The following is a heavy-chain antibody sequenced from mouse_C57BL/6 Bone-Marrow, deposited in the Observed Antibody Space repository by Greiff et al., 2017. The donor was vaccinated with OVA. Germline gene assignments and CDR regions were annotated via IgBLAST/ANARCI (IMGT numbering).Heavy chain of an antibody. V-gene: IGHV1-81*01. CDR3: ARCLYGSREDY. J-gene: IGHJ2*01. CDR1: GYTFTSYG. D-gene: IGHD1-1*01. CDR2: IYPRSGNT. Sequence: VKLMESGAELARPGASVKLSCKASGYTFTSYGISWVKQRTGQGLEWIGEIYPRSGNTYYNEKFKGKATLTADKSSSTAYMELRSLTSEDSAVYFCARCLYGSREDYWGQGTTLTVSS.